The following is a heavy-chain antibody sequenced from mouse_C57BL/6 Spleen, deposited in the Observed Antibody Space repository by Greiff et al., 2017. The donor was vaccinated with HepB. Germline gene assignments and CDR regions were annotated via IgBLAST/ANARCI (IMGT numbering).Heavy chain of an antibody. Sequence: VQLQQSGPELVKPGASVKISCKASGYTFTDYYMNWVKQSHGKGLEWIGDINPNNGGTSYNQKFKGKATLTVDKSSSTAYMELRSLTSEDSAVYYCAEGSWFAYWGQGTLVTVSA. V-gene: IGHV1-26*01. J-gene: IGHJ3*01. CDR3: AEGSWFAY. CDR1: GYTFTDYY. CDR2: INPNNGGT.